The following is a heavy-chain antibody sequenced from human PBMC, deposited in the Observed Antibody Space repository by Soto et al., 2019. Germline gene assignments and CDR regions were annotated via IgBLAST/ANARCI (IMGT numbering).Heavy chain of an antibody. CDR2: IKSKTDGGTT. CDR1: GFTFSNAW. J-gene: IGHJ5*02. D-gene: IGHD3-22*01. V-gene: IGHV3-15*01. CDR3: TPSYYYDSSGYKGDWFDP. Sequence: EVQLVESGGGLVKPGGSLRLSCAASGFTFSNAWMSWVRQAPGKGLEWVGRIKSKTDGGTTDYAAPVKGGFTISRDDSKNTLYLQMNSLKTEDTAVYYCTPSYYYDSSGYKGDWFDPWGQGTLVTVSS.